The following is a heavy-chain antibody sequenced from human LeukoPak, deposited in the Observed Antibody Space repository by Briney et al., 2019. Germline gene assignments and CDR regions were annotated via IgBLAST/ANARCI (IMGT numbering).Heavy chain of an antibody. D-gene: IGHD3-9*01. CDR2: INHSGST. V-gene: IGHV4-34*01. Sequence: SETLSLTCAVYGGSFSGYYWSWIRQPPGKGLEWIGEINHSGSTNYNPSIKSRVTISVDTSKNQFSLKLSSVTAADTAVYYCARGPNLVLRYFDWPNYDYWGQGTLVTVSS. CDR3: ARGPNLVLRYFDWPNYDY. CDR1: GGSFSGYY. J-gene: IGHJ4*02.